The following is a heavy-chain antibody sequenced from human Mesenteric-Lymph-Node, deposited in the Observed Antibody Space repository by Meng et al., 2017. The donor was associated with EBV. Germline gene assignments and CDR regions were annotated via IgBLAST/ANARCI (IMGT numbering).Heavy chain of an antibody. V-gene: IGHV1-18*01. J-gene: IGHJ4*02. CDR3: ARWYSSTWYGGTDY. CDR1: DYSFCSNG. Sequence: QRPPSGAEVKKPGASVKVSCKTSDYSFCSNGSSGVRQAPGQGLEWMGWISAQNGNTNYAQKFEGRVTMTTGTSTSTTFMELRNLRPDDTAVYYCARWYSSTWYGGTDYWGQGSLVTVSS. D-gene: IGHD6-13*01. CDR2: ISAQNGNT.